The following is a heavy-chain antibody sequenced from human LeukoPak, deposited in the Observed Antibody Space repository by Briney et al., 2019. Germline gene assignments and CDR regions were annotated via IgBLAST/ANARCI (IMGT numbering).Heavy chain of an antibody. Sequence: ASVKVSCKASGYTFTSYDINWVRQATGQGLEWMGWMNPNSGNTGYAQKSQGRVTITRNTSISTAYMELSSLRSEDTAVYYCARVRNRGYDYADYWGQGTLVTVSS. CDR3: ARVRNRGYDYADY. CDR1: GYTFTSYD. V-gene: IGHV1-8*03. J-gene: IGHJ4*02. D-gene: IGHD5-12*01. CDR2: MNPNSGNT.